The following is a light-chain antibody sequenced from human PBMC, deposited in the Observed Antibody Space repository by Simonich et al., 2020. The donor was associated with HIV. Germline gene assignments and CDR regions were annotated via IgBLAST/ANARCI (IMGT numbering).Light chain of an antibody. CDR1: SGSIASNY. Sequence: NFMLTQPHSVSESPGKTVTISCTRSSGSIASNYVQWYQQRPGSSPTPVIYENNQRPSGGPDRFSGAIDSSSNSASLTISGLKTEDEADYYCQSYDSSNVVFGGGTKLTVL. V-gene: IGLV6-57*01. CDR3: QSYDSSNVV. CDR2: ENN. J-gene: IGLJ2*01.